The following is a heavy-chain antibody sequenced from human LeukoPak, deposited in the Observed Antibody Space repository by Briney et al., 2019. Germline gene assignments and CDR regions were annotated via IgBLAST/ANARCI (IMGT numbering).Heavy chain of an antibody. CDR2: INPNTGDT. J-gene: IGHJ3*02. CDR3: ARISPWPNDAFDI. CDR1: GYTFTSYD. V-gene: IGHV1-2*02. Sequence: GASMKVSCRASGYTFTSYDINWVRQATGQGLEWMAWINPNTGDTNYAQKFQGRVTVTGDTSISTAYMELSSLRSDDTAVFYCARISPWPNDAFDIWGHGTLVTVSS.